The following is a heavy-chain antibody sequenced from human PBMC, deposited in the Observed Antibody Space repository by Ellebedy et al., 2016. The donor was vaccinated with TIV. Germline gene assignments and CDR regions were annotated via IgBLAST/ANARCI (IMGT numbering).Heavy chain of an antibody. D-gene: IGHD6-13*01. CDR2: ISYHGSHK. CDR3: VRGRHKAAARTPDF. Sequence: PWGSLRLSCAASGFAFTSYGMHWVRQAPGKGLEWVAVISYHGSHKYYSDSVKGRFIISRDNSKNTLYVQMNSLRAEDTAVYYCVRGRHKAAARTPDFWGQGTLVTVSS. CDR1: GFAFTSYG. J-gene: IGHJ4*02. V-gene: IGHV3-30*03.